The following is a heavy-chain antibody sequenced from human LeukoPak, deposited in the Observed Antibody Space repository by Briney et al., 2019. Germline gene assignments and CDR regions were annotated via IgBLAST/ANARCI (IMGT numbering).Heavy chain of an antibody. V-gene: IGHV3-48*03. CDR1: GFTFSRYE. D-gene: IGHD5-18*01. CDR3: ARQQQQLWYD. Sequence: GGSLRLSCAAPGFTFSRYEMNWVRQAPGKGLEWVSYISSSAETTYYADSVKGRFTISRDNAKSSLYLQMYSLRAEDTAVYFCARQQQQLWYDWGQGTLVTVSS. J-gene: IGHJ4*02. CDR2: ISSSAETT.